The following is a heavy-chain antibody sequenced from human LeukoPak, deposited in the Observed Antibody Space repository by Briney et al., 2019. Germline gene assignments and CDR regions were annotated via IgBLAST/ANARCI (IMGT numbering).Heavy chain of an antibody. D-gene: IGHD2-2*02. CDR3: AKDLHIVVVPAAIRRWFDP. CDR1: GFTFSSYA. Sequence: GGSLRLSCAASGFTFSSYAMSWVRQAPGKGLEWVSAISGSGGSTYYADSVKGRFTISRDNSKNTLYLQMNSLRAEDTAVYYCAKDLHIVVVPAAIRRWFDPWGQGPLVTVSP. CDR2: ISGSGGST. V-gene: IGHV3-23*01. J-gene: IGHJ5*02.